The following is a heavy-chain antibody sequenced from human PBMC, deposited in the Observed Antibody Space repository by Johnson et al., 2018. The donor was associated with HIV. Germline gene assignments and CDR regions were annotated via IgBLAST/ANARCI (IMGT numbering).Heavy chain of an antibody. J-gene: IGHJ3*02. V-gene: IGHV3-66*01. CDR1: GFTVSSNN. CDR3: AREGAGGAFDI. D-gene: IGHD1-26*01. Sequence: VQLVESGGGVVQPGRSLRLSCAASGFTVSSNNMSWVRQAPGKGLEWVSVIYSGGSIYFADSVKGRFTISRDNSKNTLYLQMNSLRAEDTALYYCAREGAGGAFDIWGQGTMVTVSS. CDR2: IYSGGSI.